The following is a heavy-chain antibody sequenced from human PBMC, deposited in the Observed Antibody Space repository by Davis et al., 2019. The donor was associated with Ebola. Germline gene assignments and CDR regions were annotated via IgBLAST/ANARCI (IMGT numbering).Heavy chain of an antibody. CDR3: ARLDYDFWSGYRWFDP. Sequence: SETLSLTCTVSGGSISSYYWSWIRQPPGKGLEWIGYIYYSGSTNYNPSLKSRVTISVDTSKNQFSLKLCSVTAADTAVYYCARLDYDFWSGYRWFDPWGQGTLVTVSS. D-gene: IGHD3-3*01. J-gene: IGHJ5*02. CDR2: IYYSGST. V-gene: IGHV4-59*01. CDR1: GGSISSYY.